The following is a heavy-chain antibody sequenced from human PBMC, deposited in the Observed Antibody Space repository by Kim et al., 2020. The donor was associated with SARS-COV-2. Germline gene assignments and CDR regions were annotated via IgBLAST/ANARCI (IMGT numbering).Heavy chain of an antibody. CDR3: ARDGGSSGWYFGAFDI. D-gene: IGHD6-19*01. CDR2: IKQDGSEK. J-gene: IGHJ3*02. Sequence: GGSLRLSCAASRFTFSSFWMSWVRQAPGKGLEWVANIKQDGSEKYYVDSVKCRFTISRDNAKNSLFLQMTSLRAEDTAVYYCARDGGSSGWYFGAFDIWGQGTMFTVSS. CDR1: RFTFSSFW. V-gene: IGHV3-7*01.